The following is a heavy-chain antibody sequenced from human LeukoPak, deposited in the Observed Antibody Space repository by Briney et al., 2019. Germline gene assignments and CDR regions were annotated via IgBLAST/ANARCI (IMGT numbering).Heavy chain of an antibody. V-gene: IGHV1-69*10. CDR1: GGTFSSYT. Sequence: SVKVSCKASGGTFSSYTISWVRQAPGQGLEWMGWIIPILGIANYAQKFQGRVTITADKSTSTAYMELSSLRSEDTAVYYCARGTRGELHSDYWGQGTLVTVSS. J-gene: IGHJ4*02. D-gene: IGHD1-7*01. CDR2: IIPILGIA. CDR3: ARGTRGELHSDY.